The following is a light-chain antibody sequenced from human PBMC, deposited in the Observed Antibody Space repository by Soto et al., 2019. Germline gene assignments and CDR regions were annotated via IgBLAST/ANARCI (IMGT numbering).Light chain of an antibody. V-gene: IGKV1-8*01. CDR3: QQYNSYSPT. Sequence: AIRMTQSPSSLSASTGDRVTTTCRASQGISSYLAWYQQKPGKAPNLLIYKASRLESGVPSRFSGSGSETEFTLTSSGLQPGDSATYYCQQYNSYSPTFGQGTKVDIK. J-gene: IGKJ1*01. CDR1: QGISSY. CDR2: KAS.